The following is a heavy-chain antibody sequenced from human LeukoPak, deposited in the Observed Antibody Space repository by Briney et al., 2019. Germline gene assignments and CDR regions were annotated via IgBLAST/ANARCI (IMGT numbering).Heavy chain of an antibody. CDR2: ISNSGSII. J-gene: IGHJ4*02. Sequence: GGSLRLSCAASGFTFSSYWMSWVRQAPGKGLEWVSYISNSGSIIYYADSVKGRFTISRDNAKNSLYLQMNSLRAEDTAVYYCAREGRDCSSTSCYLDYWGQGTLVTVSS. D-gene: IGHD2-2*01. CDR1: GFTFSSYW. V-gene: IGHV3-48*04. CDR3: AREGRDCSSTSCYLDY.